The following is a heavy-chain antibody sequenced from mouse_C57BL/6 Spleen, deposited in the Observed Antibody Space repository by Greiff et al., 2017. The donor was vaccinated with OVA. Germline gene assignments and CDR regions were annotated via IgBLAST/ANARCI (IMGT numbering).Heavy chain of an antibody. CDR2: IWSGGST. V-gene: IGHV2-2*01. Sequence: VMLVESGPGLVQPSQSLSITCTVSGFSLTSYGVHWVRQSPGKGLEWLGVIWSGGSTDYNAAFISRLSISKDNSKSQVFFKMNSLQADDTAIYYCARAYYSNPDYFDYWGQGTTLTVSS. CDR1: GFSLTSYG. D-gene: IGHD2-5*01. CDR3: ARAYYSNPDYFDY. J-gene: IGHJ2*01.